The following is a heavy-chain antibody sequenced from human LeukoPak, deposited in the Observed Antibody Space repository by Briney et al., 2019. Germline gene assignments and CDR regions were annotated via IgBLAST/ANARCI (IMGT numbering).Heavy chain of an antibody. CDR2: IIPIFGTA. D-gene: IGHD3-22*01. CDR1: GGTFSSYA. V-gene: IGHV1-69*05. J-gene: IGHJ1*01. CDR3: ARGPGVVVARRTEYFQH. Sequence: GASVKVSCKASGGTFSSYAISWVRQAPGQGLEWMGGIIPIFGTANYAQKFQGRVTITTDESTSTAYMELSSLRSEDTAVYYCARGPGVVVARRTEYFQHWGQGTLVTVSS.